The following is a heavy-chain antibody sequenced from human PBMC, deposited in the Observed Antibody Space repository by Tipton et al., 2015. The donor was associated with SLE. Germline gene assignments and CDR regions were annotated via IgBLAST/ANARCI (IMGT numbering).Heavy chain of an antibody. CDR3: ARGAYFDL. Sequence: TLSLTCTVSGGSMSSGDYYWSWIRQPAGKGLEWIGRIYTSGTTNYNPSLKSRVTISVDTSKNQFSLKLSSVTAADTAVYYCARGAYFDLWGRGTLVTVSS. CDR2: IYTSGTT. V-gene: IGHV4-61*02. J-gene: IGHJ2*01. CDR1: GGSMSSGDYY.